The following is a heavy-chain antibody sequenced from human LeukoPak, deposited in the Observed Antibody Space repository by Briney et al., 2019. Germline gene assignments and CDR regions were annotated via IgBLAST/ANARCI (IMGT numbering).Heavy chain of an antibody. Sequence: SETLSLTCTVSGGSISSGSYYWSWIRQPAGKGLEWIGRIYTSGSTNYNPSLKSRVTISVDTSKNQFSLKLSSVTAADTAVYYRAREDIGGVPPDYWGQGTLVTVSS. D-gene: IGHD2-8*02. J-gene: IGHJ4*02. V-gene: IGHV4-61*02. CDR1: GGSISSGSYY. CDR2: IYTSGST. CDR3: AREDIGGVPPDY.